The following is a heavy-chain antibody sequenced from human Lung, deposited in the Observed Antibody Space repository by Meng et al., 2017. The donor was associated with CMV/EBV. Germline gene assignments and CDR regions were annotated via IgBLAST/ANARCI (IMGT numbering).Heavy chain of an antibody. J-gene: IGHJ6*02. CDR1: GGTFSSYA. CDR3: ARTLGSTRFYFYNALDV. CDR2: IIPIFGTT. V-gene: IGHV1-69*05. Sequence: SVKVSXKASGGTFSSYAISWVRQAPGQGLEWMGGIIPIFGTTNYAQNFQGRLTITTDESTSTAYMELGSLRSEDTAVYYCARTLGSTRFYFYNALDVWGQGTTGT. D-gene: IGHD1-7*01.